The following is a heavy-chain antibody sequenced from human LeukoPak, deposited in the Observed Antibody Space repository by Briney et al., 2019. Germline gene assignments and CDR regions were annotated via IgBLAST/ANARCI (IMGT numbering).Heavy chain of an antibody. D-gene: IGHD6-13*01. CDR3: ARVIAAAGGGVLDY. Sequence: SETLSLTCTVSGGSISSGSYCGSWIRQPAGKELEWIGHIHTSGSNNYNPSLKSRVTISVDTSKNQFSLKLSSVTAADTAVYYCARVIAAAGGGVLDYWGQGTLVTVSS. CDR1: GGSISSGSYC. J-gene: IGHJ4*02. CDR2: IHTSGSN. V-gene: IGHV4-61*09.